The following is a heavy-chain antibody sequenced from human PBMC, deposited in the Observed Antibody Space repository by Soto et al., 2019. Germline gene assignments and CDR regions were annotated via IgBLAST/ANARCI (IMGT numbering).Heavy chain of an antibody. J-gene: IGHJ3*02. V-gene: IGHV5-51*01. D-gene: IGHD3-3*01. CDR1: GYSFTCYW. CDR3: ARPRITIFGVVPDQDAYDI. Sequence: GESLKISCKGSGYSFTCYWIGWVRQMPGKGLEWMGIIYPGDSDTRYSPSFQGQVTISADKSISTAYLQWSSLKASDTAMYYCARPRITIFGVVPDQDAYDIWGQGTMVTVS. CDR2: IYPGDSDT.